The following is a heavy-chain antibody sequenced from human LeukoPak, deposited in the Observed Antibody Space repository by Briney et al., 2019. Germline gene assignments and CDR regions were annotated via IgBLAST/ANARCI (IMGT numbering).Heavy chain of an antibody. J-gene: IGHJ3*02. CDR2: IKSSGTTR. Sequence: GGSLRLSCAASGFNFTNYNMNWVRQAPGKGLEWISYIKSSGTTRYYADSVRGRFTVSRDNAKNSLSLQMDSLRDEDTAVYYCTRDRYIFDIWGQGTMVTVSA. V-gene: IGHV3-48*02. D-gene: IGHD1-1*01. CDR1: GFNFTNYN. CDR3: TRDRYIFDI.